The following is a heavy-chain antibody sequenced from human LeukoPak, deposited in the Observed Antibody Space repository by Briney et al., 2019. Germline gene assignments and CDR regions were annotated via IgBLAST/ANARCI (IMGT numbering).Heavy chain of an antibody. D-gene: IGHD3-3*01. Sequence: ASVQVSCQASGYTFTSYAMNWVRQAPGQGLEWMGWINTNTGNPTYAQGFTGRFVFSLDTSVSTAYLQISSLKAEDTAVYYCARVGPPLANTIFGVVISSAHYGMDVWGQGTTVTVSS. CDR2: INTNTGNP. J-gene: IGHJ6*02. CDR1: GYTFTSYA. V-gene: IGHV7-4-1*02. CDR3: ARVGPPLANTIFGVVISSAHYGMDV.